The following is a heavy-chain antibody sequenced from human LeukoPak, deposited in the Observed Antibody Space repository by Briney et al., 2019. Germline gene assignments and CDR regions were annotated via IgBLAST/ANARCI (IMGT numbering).Heavy chain of an antibody. CDR3: ARKGAATDAAYYFFYMDV. D-gene: IGHD6-13*01. V-gene: IGHV4-34*01. Sequence: SETLSLTCAVNSGSFSDYFWSWIRQPPGKELEWIAEINHIGDINYNPSLESRVTISVDMSRNQFSLKLSSVTAADTAVYYRARKGAATDAAYYFFYMDVWGKGTAVTVSS. CDR1: SGSFSDYF. CDR2: INHIGDI. J-gene: IGHJ6*03.